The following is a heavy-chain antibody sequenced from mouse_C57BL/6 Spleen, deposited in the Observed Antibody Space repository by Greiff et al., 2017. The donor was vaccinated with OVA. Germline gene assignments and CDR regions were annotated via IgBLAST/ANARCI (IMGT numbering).Heavy chain of an antibody. CDR1: GFTFSSYA. J-gene: IGHJ4*01. CDR3: TRDKGNYVSMDY. Sequence: EVMLVESGKGLVKPGGSLKLSCAASGFTFSSYAMSWVRQTPEKRLEWVAYISSGGDYIYYADTVKGRFTISRDNARNTLYLQMSSLKSEDTAMYYCTRDKGNYVSMDYWGQGTSVTVSS. CDR2: ISSGGDYI. D-gene: IGHD2-1*01. V-gene: IGHV5-9-1*02.